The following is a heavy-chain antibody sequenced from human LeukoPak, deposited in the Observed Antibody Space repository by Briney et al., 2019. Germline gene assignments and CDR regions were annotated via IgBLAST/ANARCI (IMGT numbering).Heavy chain of an antibody. CDR3: ARPADSGSYYNGNWFDP. CDR1: GYTFTGYY. V-gene: IGHV1-2*02. Sequence: ASVKVSCKASGYTFTGYYMHWVRQAPGQGLEWMGWINPNSGGTNYAQKFQGRVTMTRDTSISTAFMELSRLRSDDTAVYYCARPADSGSYYNGNWFDPWGQGTLVTVSS. CDR2: INPNSGGT. J-gene: IGHJ5*02. D-gene: IGHD3-10*01.